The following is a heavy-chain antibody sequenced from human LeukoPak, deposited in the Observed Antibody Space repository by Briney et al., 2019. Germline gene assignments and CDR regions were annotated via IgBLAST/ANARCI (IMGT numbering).Heavy chain of an antibody. Sequence: GASVKVSCKASGGTFSSYAISWVRQAPGQGLEWMGRIIPILGIANYAQKFQGRVTITADKSTSTAYMELRSLRSDDTAVYYCARARYLTGSRDDAFDFWGQGTVVTVSA. D-gene: IGHD1-26*01. CDR3: ARARYLTGSRDDAFDF. CDR1: GGTFSSYA. V-gene: IGHV1-69*04. J-gene: IGHJ3*01. CDR2: IIPILGIA.